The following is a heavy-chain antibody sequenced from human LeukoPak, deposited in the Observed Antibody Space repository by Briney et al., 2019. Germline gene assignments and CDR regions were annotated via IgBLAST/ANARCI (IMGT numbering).Heavy chain of an antibody. J-gene: IGHJ4*02. CDR1: GYTFTSFG. Sequence: ASVKVSCKASGYTFTSFGVTWVRQAPGQGLEWMGWISAYNGDTNYAQHFQGRVTMTTDTSTNTAYMEVRSLISDDTAVYFCARVSQSGNYFSFDYWGQGTLVTVSS. D-gene: IGHD1-26*01. CDR3: ARVSQSGNYFSFDY. CDR2: ISAYNGDT. V-gene: IGHV1-18*01.